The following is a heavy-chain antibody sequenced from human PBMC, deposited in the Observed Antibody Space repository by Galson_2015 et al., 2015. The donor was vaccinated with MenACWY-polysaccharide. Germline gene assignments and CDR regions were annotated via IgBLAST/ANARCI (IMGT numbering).Heavy chain of an antibody. V-gene: IGHV4-4*07. D-gene: IGHD5-18*01. J-gene: IGHJ6*02. CDR3: ARGSVDTAMESLYYYYGMDV. Sequence: GKGLEWIGRIYTSGSTNYNPSLKSRVTMSVDTSKNQFSLKLSSVTAADTAVYYCARGSVDTAMESLYYYYGMDVWGQGTTVTVSS. CDR2: IYTSGST.